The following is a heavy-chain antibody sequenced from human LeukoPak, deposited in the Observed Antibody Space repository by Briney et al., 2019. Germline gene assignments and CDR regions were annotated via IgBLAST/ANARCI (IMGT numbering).Heavy chain of an antibody. Sequence: ASVKVSCKASGYTFTSYDLNWVRRATGQGLEWMGWMSPNSGDTGYAQKFQDRVTMTRNTSISTAYMELSSLRSDDTAVYYCARGPPNWGYDYWGPGTLVTVSS. J-gene: IGHJ4*02. D-gene: IGHD7-27*01. V-gene: IGHV1-8*01. CDR1: GYTFTSYD. CDR2: MSPNSGDT. CDR3: ARGPPNWGYDY.